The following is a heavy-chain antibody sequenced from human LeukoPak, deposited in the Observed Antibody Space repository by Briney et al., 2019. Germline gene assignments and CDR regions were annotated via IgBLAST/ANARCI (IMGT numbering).Heavy chain of an antibody. CDR2: LYSGGSI. V-gene: IGHV3-66*01. J-gene: IGHJ4*02. D-gene: IGHD1-26*01. CDR1: GFTVSSSY. CDR3: ARSSISSYYED. Sequence: GGSLRLSCAGSGFTVSSSYMSWVRQAPGRGLEWVSILYSGGSIFYADSVKGRFTISRDISKNMLHLQMNSLRADDTAVYYCARSSISSYYEDWGQGTLVTASS.